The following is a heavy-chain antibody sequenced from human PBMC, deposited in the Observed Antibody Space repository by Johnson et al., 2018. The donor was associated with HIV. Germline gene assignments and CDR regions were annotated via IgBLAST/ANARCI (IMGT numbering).Heavy chain of an antibody. D-gene: IGHD7-27*01. V-gene: IGHV3-30*02. CDR2: IRYDGSNK. Sequence: QVQLVESGGGVVQPGRSLRLSCAASGFTFSSYAMHWVRQAPGKGLEWVAFIRYDGSNKYYADSVKGRFTISRDNSKNTLYLQMNSLRAEDTAVYYCARGGDDAFDIWGQGTMVTVSS. CDR3: ARGGDDAFDI. J-gene: IGHJ3*02. CDR1: GFTFSSYA.